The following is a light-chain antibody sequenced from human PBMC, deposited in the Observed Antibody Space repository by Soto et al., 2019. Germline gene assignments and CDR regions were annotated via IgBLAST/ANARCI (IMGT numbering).Light chain of an antibody. J-gene: IGLJ2*01. CDR1: SSNIGSNY. CDR3: AAWDDSLSAYVV. CDR2: RNN. V-gene: IGLV1-47*01. Sequence: QSVLTQPPSASGTPGQRVTISCSGSSSNIGSNYVYWYQQLPGTAPKLLIYRNNQRPSGVPDRFSGSKSGTSASLAISGLRSEDEAEYYCAAWDDSLSAYVVFGGGTKLTVL.